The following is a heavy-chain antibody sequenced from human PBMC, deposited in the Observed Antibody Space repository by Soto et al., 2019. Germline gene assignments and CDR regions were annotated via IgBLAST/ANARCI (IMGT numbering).Heavy chain of an antibody. CDR3: ARDADYGGSRGGMDV. CDR1: GGSVNNANYF. Sequence: QVRLEESGPGLVKPSETLSLICSVSGGSVNNANYFWNWIRHHPENGLELIGYIYYSGSTRYNPSFKSRVTLSIDTSKNQFSLSLNSVTVADTAVYFCARDADYGGSRGGMDVWGRGTTVTVSS. V-gene: IGHV4-31*03. CDR2: IYYSGST. D-gene: IGHD4-17*01. J-gene: IGHJ6*04.